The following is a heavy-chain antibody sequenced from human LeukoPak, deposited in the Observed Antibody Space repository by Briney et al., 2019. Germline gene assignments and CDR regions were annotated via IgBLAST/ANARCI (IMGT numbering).Heavy chain of an antibody. J-gene: IGHJ3*02. Sequence: GGSLRLSCAASGFTFSSYSMNWVRQAPGKGLEWVSYISSSSSTIYYADSVKGRSTISRDNAKNSLYLQMNSLRDEDTAVYYCARGRGYSGYDYDAFDIWGQGTMVTVSS. V-gene: IGHV3-48*02. CDR3: ARGRGYSGYDYDAFDI. CDR2: ISSSSSTI. D-gene: IGHD5-12*01. CDR1: GFTFSSYS.